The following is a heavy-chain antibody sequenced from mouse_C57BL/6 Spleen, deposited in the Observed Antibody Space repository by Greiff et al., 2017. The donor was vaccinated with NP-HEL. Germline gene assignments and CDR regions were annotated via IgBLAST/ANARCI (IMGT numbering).Heavy chain of an antibody. V-gene: IGHV5-4*01. CDR2: ISDGGSYT. D-gene: IGHD2-2*01. CDR3: AREGDGYEAWFAY. J-gene: IGHJ3*01. CDR1: GFTFSSYA. Sequence: EVQLVESGGGLVKPGGSLKLSCAASGFTFSSYAMSWVRQTPEKRLEWVATISDGGSYTYYPDNVKGRFTISRDNAKNNLYLQMSHLKSEDTAMYYCAREGDGYEAWFAYWGQGTLVTVSA.